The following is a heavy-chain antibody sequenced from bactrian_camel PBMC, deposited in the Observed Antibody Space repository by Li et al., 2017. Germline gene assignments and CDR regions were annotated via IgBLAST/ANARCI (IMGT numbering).Heavy chain of an antibody. CDR3: AAEGLRGPTYGRRWCGQLLARQYMH. J-gene: IGHJ4*01. CDR1: KYTRGSTC. CDR2: IDSVGST. D-gene: IGHD6*01. V-gene: IGHV3S55*01. Sequence: QVQLVESGGGSVQAGGSLRLSCKVSKYTRGSTCVAWIRRAPGSEREAVAGIDSVGSTIYADAVTGRFTISEDNNTHTLYLQMNNLKPEDTATYYCAAEGLRGPTYGRRWCGQLLARQYMHWGQGTQVTVS.